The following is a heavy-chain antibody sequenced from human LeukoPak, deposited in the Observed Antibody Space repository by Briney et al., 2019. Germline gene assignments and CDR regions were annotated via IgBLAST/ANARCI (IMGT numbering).Heavy chain of an antibody. CDR3: ARDGRHYYGSGNYYSKDAFDI. V-gene: IGHV3-30*02. CDR2: IRSDGSNK. CDR1: GFTFSSYG. D-gene: IGHD3-10*01. Sequence: GGSLRLSCAASGFTFSSYGLHWVRQAPGKGLEWVAFIRSDGSNKYYADSVKGRFTISRDNSKNTLYVQMNSLGPEDTAVYYCARDGRHYYGSGNYYSKDAFDIWGQGTMVTVSS. J-gene: IGHJ3*02.